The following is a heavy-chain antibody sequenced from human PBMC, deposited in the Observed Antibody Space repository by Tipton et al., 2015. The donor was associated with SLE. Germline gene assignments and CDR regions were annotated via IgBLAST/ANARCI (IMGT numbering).Heavy chain of an antibody. CDR3: ASNVVAGDAFDI. CDR2: IYHSGST. J-gene: IGHJ3*02. CDR1: GGSISSGGYS. D-gene: IGHD2-21*01. V-gene: IGHV4-30-2*01. Sequence: TLSLTCTVSGGSISSGGYSWSWIRQPPGKGLEWIGYIYHSGSTYYNPSLKSRVTISVDRSKNQFSLKLSSVTAADTAVYYCASNVVAGDAFDIWGQGTMVTVSS.